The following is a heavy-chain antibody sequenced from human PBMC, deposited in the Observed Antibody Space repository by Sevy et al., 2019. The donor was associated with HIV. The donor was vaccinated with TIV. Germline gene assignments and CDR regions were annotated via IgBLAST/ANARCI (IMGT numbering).Heavy chain of an antibody. D-gene: IGHD3-10*01. CDR3: ARDVYYYGSGSYSYNWFDP. J-gene: IGHJ5*02. CDR1: GGSISSYY. CDR2: IYTSGST. V-gene: IGHV4-4*07. Sequence: SETLSLTCTVSGGSISSYYWSWIRQPAGKGVEWIGRIYTSGSTNYNPSLKSRVTMSVDTSKNQFSLKLSSVTAADTAVYYCARDVYYYGSGSYSYNWFDPWGQGTLVTVSS.